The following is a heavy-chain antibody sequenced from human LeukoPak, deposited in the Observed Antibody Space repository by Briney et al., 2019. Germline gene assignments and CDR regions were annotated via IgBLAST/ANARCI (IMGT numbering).Heavy chain of an antibody. J-gene: IGHJ4*02. CDR1: GFTFSSYS. CDR2: ISSSSSYI. CDR3: ARHVHELAYCGGDCYTSLYYFDY. D-gene: IGHD2-21*02. Sequence: PGGSLRLSCAASGFTFSSYSMNWVRQAPGTGLEWVSSISSSSSYIYYADSMKGRFTISRDNAKNSLYLKMNSLRAEDTAVYYCARHVHELAYCGGDCYTSLYYFDYWGQGTLVTVSS. V-gene: IGHV3-21*01.